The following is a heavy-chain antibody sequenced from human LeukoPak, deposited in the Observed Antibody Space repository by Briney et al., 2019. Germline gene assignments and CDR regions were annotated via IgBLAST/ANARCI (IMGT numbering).Heavy chain of an antibody. Sequence: SETLSLTCAVYGGSFSGYYWSWIRQPPGKGLEWIGEINHSGSTNYNPSLKSRVTISVDTSKNQFSLKLSSVTAADTAVYYCARRRGYGSYDYWGQGTLVTVSS. D-gene: IGHD3-10*01. J-gene: IGHJ4*02. CDR1: GGSFSGYY. CDR3: ARRRGYGSYDY. V-gene: IGHV4-34*01. CDR2: INHSGST.